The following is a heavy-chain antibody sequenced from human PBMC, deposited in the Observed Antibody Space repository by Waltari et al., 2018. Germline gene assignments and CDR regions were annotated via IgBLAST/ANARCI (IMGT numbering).Heavy chain of an antibody. CDR2: ISYDGSNK. Sequence: QVQLVESGGGVVQPGRSLRLSCAASGFTFSSYAMHWVRQAPGRGLEWVAVISYDGSNKYCADSVKGRFTISRDNSKNTLYLQMNSLRAEDTAVYYCARVYSGSNNDYWGQGTLVTVSS. J-gene: IGHJ4*02. CDR3: ARVYSGSNNDY. CDR1: GFTFSSYA. V-gene: IGHV3-30*01. D-gene: IGHD1-26*01.